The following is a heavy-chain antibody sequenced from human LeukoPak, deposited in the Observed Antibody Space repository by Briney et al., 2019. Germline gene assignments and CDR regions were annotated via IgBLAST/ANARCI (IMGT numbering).Heavy chain of an antibody. V-gene: IGHV3-7*05. J-gene: IGHJ4*02. D-gene: IGHD6-19*01. CDR3: ARDVSSGWASFDY. Sequence: GGSLRLSCEASGFTFSTYWMNWVRQAPGKGLEWVANIKQDGTEKYYVDSVKGRFTISRDNTKNSLYLQMNSLRAEDTAVYFCARDVSSGWASFDYWGQETLVTVSS. CDR2: IKQDGTEK. CDR1: GFTFSTYW.